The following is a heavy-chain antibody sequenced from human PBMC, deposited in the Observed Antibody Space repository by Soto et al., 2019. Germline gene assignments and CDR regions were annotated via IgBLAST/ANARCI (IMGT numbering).Heavy chain of an antibody. J-gene: IGHJ4*01. D-gene: IGHD1-26*01. V-gene: IGHV6-1*01. Sequence: LSLTCAITGDSVSSNSAGWSWVRQSPSRGLEWLGRTYYRSKWYYEYAVSVRGRITINPDTSKNQYSLQLNSVTPEDTAVYFCARGEQYSGRIFDYWGQGTLVAVSS. CDR2: TYYRSKWYY. CDR1: GDSVSSNSAG. CDR3: ARGEQYSGRIFDY.